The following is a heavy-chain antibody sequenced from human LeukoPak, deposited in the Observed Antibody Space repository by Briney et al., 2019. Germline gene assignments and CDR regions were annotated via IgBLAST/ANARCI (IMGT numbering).Heavy chain of an antibody. CDR3: ARARCDSCGYGS. V-gene: IGHV3-66*02. CDR2: LYSGGHT. CDR1: GFTVSSSY. D-gene: IGHD3-22*01. Sequence: GGSLRLSCAASGFTVSSSYMSWVRQAPGKGLEWVTVLYSGGHTYYAGSVRGRFTISRDTSKNTLYLQMDSLRSEDTAEYYCARARCDSCGYGSWGQGTLVTVSS. J-gene: IGHJ5*02.